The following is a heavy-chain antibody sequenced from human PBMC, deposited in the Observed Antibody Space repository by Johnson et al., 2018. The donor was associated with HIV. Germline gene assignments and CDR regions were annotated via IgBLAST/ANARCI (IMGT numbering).Heavy chain of an antibody. D-gene: IGHD6-19*01. CDR2: ISHDGSND. V-gene: IGHV3-30*18. CDR3: AKGPGCSGWHEMSHYTFDS. Sequence: QVQLVESGGGVVQPGRSLRLSCAASGFTFSTYVMYWVRQAPGKGLEWVALISHDGSNDYCADSVKGRFTISRDNSKNTMSLQMNSLRNEDTAVYYCAKGPGCSGWHEMSHYTFDSWGRGTMVTVSS. J-gene: IGHJ3*02. CDR1: GFTFSTYV.